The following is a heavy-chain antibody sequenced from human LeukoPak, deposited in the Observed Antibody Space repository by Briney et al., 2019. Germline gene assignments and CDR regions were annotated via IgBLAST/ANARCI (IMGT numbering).Heavy chain of an antibody. CDR1: GFTFSSYA. CDR2: ISGSGGST. V-gene: IGHV3-23*01. CDR3: AKDTRSSWYCAKACGRASFDI. D-gene: IGHD6-13*01. J-gene: IGHJ3*02. Sequence: GGSLTLSCAASGFTFSSYAMSWVRQAPGKGPEWVSAISGSGGSTYYADSVKGRFTISRDNSKNTLYLQMNSLRAEDTAVYYCAKDTRSSWYCAKACGRASFDIWGQGTMVTVSS.